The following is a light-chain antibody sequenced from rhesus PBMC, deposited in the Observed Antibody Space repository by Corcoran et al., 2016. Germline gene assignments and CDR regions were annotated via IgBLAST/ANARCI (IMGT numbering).Light chain of an antibody. CDR1: QSVGSY. J-gene: IGKJ1*01. CDR3: QQSSNLWS. CDR2: GAS. Sequence: ETAVTQSPATLSLSPGERATLSCRASQSVGSYLAWYQQKPGQAPRLLIYGASSRATVIPDRFSGSGSGTDFTLTITSLEPEDVGVYYCQQSSNLWSFGQGTKVEIK. V-gene: IGKV3-24*04.